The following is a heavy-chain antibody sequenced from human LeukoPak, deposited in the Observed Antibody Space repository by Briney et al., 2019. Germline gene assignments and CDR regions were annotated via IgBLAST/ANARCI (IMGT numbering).Heavy chain of an antibody. CDR2: ISSNGGST. D-gene: IGHD3-3*01. J-gene: IGHJ3*02. CDR1: GFTFSSYA. Sequence: PGGSLRLSCAASGFTFSSYAMHWVRQAPGKGLEYVSAISSNGGSTYYANSVKGRFTISRDNAKNTLYLQMNSLRAEDTAVYYCARGLMDFWSGPTDAFDIWGQGTMVTVSS. CDR3: ARGLMDFWSGPTDAFDI. V-gene: IGHV3-64*01.